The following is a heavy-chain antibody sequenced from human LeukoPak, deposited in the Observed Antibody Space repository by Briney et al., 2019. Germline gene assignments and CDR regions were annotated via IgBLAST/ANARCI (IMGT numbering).Heavy chain of an antibody. D-gene: IGHD2-2*02. Sequence: GGSLRLSCAASGFTFSSYWMSWLRQAPGKGREGVANIKQGGSEKYYVDSVKGRFTISRDNAKNSLYLQMNSLRAEDTSVYYCTTDCSSTRCHILGEYRGEGNLVTVSS. V-gene: IGHV3-7*04. CDR3: TTDCSSTRCHILGEY. J-gene: IGHJ4*02. CDR1: GFTFSSYW. CDR2: IKQGGSEK.